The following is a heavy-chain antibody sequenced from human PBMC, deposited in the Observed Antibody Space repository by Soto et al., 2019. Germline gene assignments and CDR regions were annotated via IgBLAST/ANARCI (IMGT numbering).Heavy chain of an antibody. CDR2: INHSGST. CDR1: GGSFSCYY. Sequence: SETLSLTCAVYGGSFSCYYWSWIRQPPGKGLEWIGEINHSGSTNYNPSLKSRVTISVDTSKNQFSLKLSSVTAADTAVYYCAAGGGLPRYYWGQGTLVTVS. CDR3: AAGGGLPRYY. V-gene: IGHV4-34*01. D-gene: IGHD5-12*01. J-gene: IGHJ4*02.